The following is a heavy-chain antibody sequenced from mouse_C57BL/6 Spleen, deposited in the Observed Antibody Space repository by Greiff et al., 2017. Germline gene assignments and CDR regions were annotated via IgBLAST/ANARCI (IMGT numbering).Heavy chain of an antibody. V-gene: IGHV1-82*01. J-gene: IGHJ4*01. D-gene: IGHD2-4*01. CDR1: GYAFSSSG. CDR2: IYPGDGDT. Sequence: QVHLKESGPELVKPGASVKISCKASGYAFSSSGMNWVKQRPGKGLEWIGRIYPGDGDTNYHGKFKGRVTLAADKSSSTAYMQISSLKSEDSAVYYCARATYDYDVRYALGGWGKGASVTASS. CDR3: ARATYDYDVRYALGG.